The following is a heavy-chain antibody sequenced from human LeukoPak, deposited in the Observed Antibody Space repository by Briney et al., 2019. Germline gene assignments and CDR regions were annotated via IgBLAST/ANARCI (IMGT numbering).Heavy chain of an antibody. CDR3: ASLRGAVTATPKYFQH. J-gene: IGHJ1*01. V-gene: IGHV4-59*01. CDR2: IYYSGST. CDR1: GGSISSFY. D-gene: IGHD2-21*02. Sequence: SETLSLTCTVSGGSISSFYWSWIRQPPGKELEWIGYIYYSGSTIYNPSLRGRVTISIDTSKNQFSLKLSSVTAADTAVYYCASLRGAVTATPKYFQHWGQGTLVTVSS.